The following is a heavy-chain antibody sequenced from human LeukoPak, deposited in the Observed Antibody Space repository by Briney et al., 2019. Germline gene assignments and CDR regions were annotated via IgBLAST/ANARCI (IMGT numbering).Heavy chain of an antibody. D-gene: IGHD5-24*01. Sequence: PGRSLRLSCAASGFTFSSYGMHWVRQAPGKGLEWVAVIGYDGRNKDYADSVKGRFTISRDNYYNIVELQMNSLRAEDTAVYYCARDRGGWLSHDAFDMWGQGTMVTVSS. CDR2: IGYDGRNK. V-gene: IGHV3-33*01. CDR3: ARDRGGWLSHDAFDM. CDR1: GFTFSSYG. J-gene: IGHJ3*02.